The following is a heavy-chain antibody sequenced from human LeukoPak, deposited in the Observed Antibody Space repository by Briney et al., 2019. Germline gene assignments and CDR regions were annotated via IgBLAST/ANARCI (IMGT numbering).Heavy chain of an antibody. CDR3: ARGDPDISFGVAGEAFDI. CDR1: GFIFDDYG. J-gene: IGHJ3*02. CDR2: IKWNGGVT. Sequence: GGSLRLSCVASGFIFDDYGMTWVRQAPGKGLEWVSSIKWNGGVTAFRDSVKGRFTISRDNARKSLYLEMNSLRAEDTAVYYCARGDPDISFGVAGEAFDIWGQGAMVTVSS. D-gene: IGHD3-3*01. V-gene: IGHV3-20*04.